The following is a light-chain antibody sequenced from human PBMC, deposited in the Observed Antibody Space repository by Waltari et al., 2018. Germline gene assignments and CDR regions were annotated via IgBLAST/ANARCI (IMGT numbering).Light chain of an antibody. V-gene: IGLV1-47*01. J-gene: IGLJ2*01. CDR1: SSNIGNNH. Sequence: QSLLTQSPSASGTPGQRVSISCSGSSSNIGNNHVYWYQHFPRTAPRLLIYDSERRPSGVPGRLSASKSGTSASLAISGLRSEDEADYYCAAWDDSRSVVFGGGTRLTVL. CDR3: AAWDDSRSVV. CDR2: DSE.